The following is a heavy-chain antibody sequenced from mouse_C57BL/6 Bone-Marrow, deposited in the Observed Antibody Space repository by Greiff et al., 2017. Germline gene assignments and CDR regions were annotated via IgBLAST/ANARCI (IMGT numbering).Heavy chain of an antibody. D-gene: IGHD1-1*01. CDR1: GYTFTSYW. Sequence: QVQLQQPGAELVMPGASVKLSCKASGYTFTSYWMHWVKQRPGQGLEWIGEIDPSDSYTNYNQKFKGKSTLTVDKSSSTAYMQLSSLTSEDSAVYYCVSSYYYGSSYWFAYWGRGTLVAVTA. CDR3: VSSYYYGSSYWFAY. J-gene: IGHJ3*01. CDR2: IDPSDSYT. V-gene: IGHV1-69*01.